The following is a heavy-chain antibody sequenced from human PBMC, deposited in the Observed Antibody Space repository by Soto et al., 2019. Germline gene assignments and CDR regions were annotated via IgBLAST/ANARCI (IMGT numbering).Heavy chain of an antibody. CDR3: ASGNYYDSSGPDAFDI. J-gene: IGHJ3*02. CDR1: GYTFTSYG. D-gene: IGHD3-22*01. V-gene: IGHV1-18*01. Sequence: ASVKVSCKASGYTFTSYGISWVRQAPGQGLEWMGWISAYNGNTNYAQKLQGRVTMTTDTSTSTAYMELRSLRSDDTAVYYCASGNYYDSSGPDAFDIWGQGTMVTVSS. CDR2: ISAYNGNT.